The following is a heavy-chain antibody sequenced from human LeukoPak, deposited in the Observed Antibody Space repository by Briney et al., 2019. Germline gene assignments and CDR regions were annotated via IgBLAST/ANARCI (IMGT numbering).Heavy chain of an antibody. CDR1: GFTFSSYS. CDR2: ISSSSSYI. CDR3: AREGSSGWSRQTPFDY. Sequence: PGGSLRLSCAASGFTFSSYSMNWVRQAPGKGLEWVSSISSSSSYIYYADSVKGRFTISRDNAKNLLYLQMNSLRAEDTAVYYCAREGSSGWSRQTPFDYWGQGTLVTVSS. V-gene: IGHV3-21*01. J-gene: IGHJ4*02. D-gene: IGHD6-19*01.